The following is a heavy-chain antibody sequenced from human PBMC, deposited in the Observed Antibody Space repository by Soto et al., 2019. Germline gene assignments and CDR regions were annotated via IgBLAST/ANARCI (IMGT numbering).Heavy chain of an antibody. CDR3: VRRHVSATGIDWFDP. CDR2: INAANGDT. Sequence: ASVKVSCKASGYTFTSYGIHWVRQAPGQRLEWMGWINAANGDTKYSPKFQGRVTITRDTSASTAYMELSSLRSEDTAVYYCVRRHVSATGIDWFDPWGQGTLVSVYS. J-gene: IGHJ5*02. CDR1: GYTFTSYG. D-gene: IGHD6-13*01. V-gene: IGHV1-3*01.